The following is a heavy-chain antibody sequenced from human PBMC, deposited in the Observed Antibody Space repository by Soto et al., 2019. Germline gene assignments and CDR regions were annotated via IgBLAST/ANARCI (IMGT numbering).Heavy chain of an antibody. CDR1: GGSISSNY. D-gene: IGHD6-13*01. Sequence: SETLSLTCTVSGGSISSNYWTWIRQPPGKGLEWIGYVYNSGSSNYNPSLKSRVTISEDTSKSQFSLKVNSMTAADTAVYYCARYRREAVAGYTLDNWGQGILVTVSS. CDR2: VYNSGSS. V-gene: IGHV4-59*01. J-gene: IGHJ4*02. CDR3: ARYRREAVAGYTLDN.